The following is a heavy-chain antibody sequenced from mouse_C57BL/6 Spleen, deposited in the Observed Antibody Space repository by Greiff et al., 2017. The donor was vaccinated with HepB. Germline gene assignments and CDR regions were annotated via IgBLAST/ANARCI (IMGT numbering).Heavy chain of an antibody. J-gene: IGHJ1*03. D-gene: IGHD1-1*01. Sequence: EVQLQQSGPVLVKPGASVKMSCKASGYTFTDYYMNWVKQSHGKSLEWIGVINPYNGGTSYNQKFKGKATLTVDKSSSTAYMELNSLTSEDSAVYYCARRGFTTVVADWYFDVWGTGTTVTVSS. CDR1: GYTFTDYY. CDR2: INPYNGGT. CDR3: ARRGFTTVVADWYFDV. V-gene: IGHV1-19*01.